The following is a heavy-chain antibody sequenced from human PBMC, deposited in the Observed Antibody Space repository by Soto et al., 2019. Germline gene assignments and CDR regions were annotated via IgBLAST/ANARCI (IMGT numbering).Heavy chain of an antibody. J-gene: IGHJ4*02. V-gene: IGHV1-69*13. Sequence: GASVKVSCKASGGTFSSYAISWVRQAPGQGLEWMGGIIPIFGTANYAQKFQGRVTITADESTSTAYMELSSLRSEDTAVYYCARVTAGYFDDWAQGTLVTVSS. CDR3: ARVTAGYFDD. CDR2: IIPIFGTA. CDR1: GGTFSSYA.